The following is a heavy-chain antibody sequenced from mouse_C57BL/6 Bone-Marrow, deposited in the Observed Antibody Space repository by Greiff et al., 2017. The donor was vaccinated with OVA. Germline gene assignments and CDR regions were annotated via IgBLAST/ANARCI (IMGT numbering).Heavy chain of an antibody. CDR1: GYTFTSYW. D-gene: IGHD1-1*01. J-gene: IGHJ3*01. CDR3: ARRRGRGPWFAY. CDR2: IYPGSGST. V-gene: IGHV1-55*01. Sequence: VQLQQPGAELVKPGASVKMSCKASGYTFTSYWITWVKQRPGQGLEWIGDIYPGSGSTNYNEKFKSKATLTVDTSSSTAYMQLSSLTSEDSAVYYCARRRGRGPWFAYWGQGTLVTVSA.